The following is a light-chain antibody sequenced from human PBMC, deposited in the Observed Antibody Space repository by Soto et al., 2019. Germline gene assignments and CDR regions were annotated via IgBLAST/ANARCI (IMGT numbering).Light chain of an antibody. CDR2: NTD. CDR3: ATWDTSLSAVV. V-gene: IGLV1-51*01. Sequence: QSVLTQPPSVSAAPGQKVTISCSGSRSNIGNNYLSWYHHLPGTAPKLLIYNTDQRPSGIPDRFSASRSATSATLDITGLQTGDEADYFCATWDTSLSAVVFGGGTQLTVL. J-gene: IGLJ3*02. CDR1: RSNIGNNY.